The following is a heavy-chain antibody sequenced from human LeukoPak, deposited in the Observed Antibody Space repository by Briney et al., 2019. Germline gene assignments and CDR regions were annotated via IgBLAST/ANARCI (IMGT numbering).Heavy chain of an antibody. J-gene: IGHJ5*02. V-gene: IGHV3-64D*06. CDR3: VKDIEAVAGTWWFDP. CDR2: ISSNGGST. CDR1: GFTFSRYA. Sequence: GGSLRLSCSASGFTFSRYAMHWVRQAPGKGLEYVSAISSNGGSTYYADSVKGRFTISRDNSKNTLYLQMSSLRAEDSAVYYCVKDIEAVAGTWWFDPWGQGTLVTVSS. D-gene: IGHD6-19*01.